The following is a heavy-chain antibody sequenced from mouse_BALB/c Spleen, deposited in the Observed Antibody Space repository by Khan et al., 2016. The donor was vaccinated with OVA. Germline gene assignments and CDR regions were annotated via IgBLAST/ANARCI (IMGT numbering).Heavy chain of an antibody. J-gene: IGHJ4*01. Sequence: QIQLVQSGPELTKPGATVKISCKASGYTFTNYGMHWVKQSPGKALKWMGWINPYTGEPTYADDFKGRSTFSLETSSTTAYLQLNNLTTEDTATYSWERPPGVSYTLDYWGQGTSVTVYS. CDR1: GYTFTNYG. CDR3: ERPPGVSYTLDY. V-gene: IGHV9-3-1*01. CDR2: INPYTGEP.